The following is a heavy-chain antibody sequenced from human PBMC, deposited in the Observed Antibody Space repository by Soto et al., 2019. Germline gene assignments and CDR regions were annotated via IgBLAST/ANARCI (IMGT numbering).Heavy chain of an antibody. CDR2: INHSGST. D-gene: IGHD5-18*01. V-gene: IGHV4-34*01. CDR1: GGSFSGYY. CDR3: ARGYRPRGYSYRYRSGFYYYSYMDV. Sequence: SESLSLTCAVYGGSFSGYYWSWIRQPPGKGLEWIGEINHSGSTNYNPSLKSRVTISVDTSKNQFSLKLSSVTAADTAVYYCARGYRPRGYSYRYRSGFYYYSYMDVWGKGTTVTVSS. J-gene: IGHJ6*03.